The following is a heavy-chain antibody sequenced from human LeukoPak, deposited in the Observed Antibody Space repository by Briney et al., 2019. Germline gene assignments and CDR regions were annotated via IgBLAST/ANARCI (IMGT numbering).Heavy chain of an antibody. D-gene: IGHD5-18*01. V-gene: IGHV3-33*01. Sequence: GGSLRLSCAASGFTFSSYGMHWVRQAPGKGLEWVAVIWYDGSNKYYADSVKGRFTISRDNSKNTLYLQMNSLRAEDTAVYYCARDAIMGYSSPRTHGMDVWGQGTTVTVSS. J-gene: IGHJ6*02. CDR2: IWYDGSNK. CDR1: GFTFSSYG. CDR3: ARDAIMGYSSPRTHGMDV.